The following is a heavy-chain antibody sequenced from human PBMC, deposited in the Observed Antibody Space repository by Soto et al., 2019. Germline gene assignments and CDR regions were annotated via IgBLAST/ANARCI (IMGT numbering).Heavy chain of an antibody. J-gene: IGHJ4*02. Sequence: ASVKVSCKASGYTFTGYYMHWVRQAPGQGLEWMGWINPNSGGTNYAQKFQGWVTMTKDTSISTAYMELSRLRSDDTAVYYCARDSPLGYCSGGSCYSLAFDYWGQGTLVTVSS. CDR2: INPNSGGT. V-gene: IGHV1-2*04. CDR3: ARDSPLGYCSGGSCYSLAFDY. CDR1: GYTFTGYY. D-gene: IGHD2-15*01.